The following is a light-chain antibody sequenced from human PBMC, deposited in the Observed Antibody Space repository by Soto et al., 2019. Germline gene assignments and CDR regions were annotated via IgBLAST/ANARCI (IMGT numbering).Light chain of an antibody. CDR2: LNSDGSH. J-gene: IGLJ2*01. CDR1: SGHSNYA. Sequence: QPVLTQSPSASASLGASVKLICTLSSGHSNYAIAWHQQQSEKGPRYLMKLNSDGSHSKGDGIPDRFSGSSSGAERYLTISRLQSEDEADYYCQNWGSGIVVFGGGTKLTLL. CDR3: QNWGSGIVV. V-gene: IGLV4-69*01.